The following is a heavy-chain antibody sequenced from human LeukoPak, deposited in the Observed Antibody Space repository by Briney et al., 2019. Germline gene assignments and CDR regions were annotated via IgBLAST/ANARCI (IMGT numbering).Heavy chain of an antibody. CDR1: GFTFSSYG. D-gene: IGHD3-9*01. V-gene: IGHV3-33*01. Sequence: GGSLRLSCAASGFTFSSYGMHWVRQAPGKGLEGVAVIWYDGSNKYYADSVKGRFTISRDNSKNTLYLQMNSLRAEDTAVYYCARNDILTGMFDYWGQGTLVTVSS. J-gene: IGHJ4*02. CDR3: ARNDILTGMFDY. CDR2: IWYDGSNK.